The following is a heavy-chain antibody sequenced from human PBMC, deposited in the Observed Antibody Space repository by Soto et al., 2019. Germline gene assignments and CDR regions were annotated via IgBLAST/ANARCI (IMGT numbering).Heavy chain of an antibody. V-gene: IGHV4-59*01. CDR1: GGSISSYY. D-gene: IGHD2-8*01. J-gene: IGHJ4*02. CDR2: IYYSGST. CDR3: ARGMVYAIGY. Sequence: SETLSLTCTVSGGSISSYYWSWIRQPPGKGLEWIGYIYYSGSTNYNPSLKSRVTISVDTSKNQFSLKLSSVTAADTAVYYCARGMVYAIGYWGQGPLVTVSS.